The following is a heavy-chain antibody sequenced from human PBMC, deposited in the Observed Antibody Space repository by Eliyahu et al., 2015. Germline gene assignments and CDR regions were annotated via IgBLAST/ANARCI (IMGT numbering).Heavy chain of an antibody. CDR2: ISRKSGSL. CDR1: GFTFDDYA. V-gene: IGHV3-9*01. Sequence: EVQLVESGGGLVQPGTSLRLSCAGSGFTFDDYAMHWVRQAPGKGLEWVSGISRKSGSLGYADSVKGRFTISRDNAKNSLYLQMNSLRAEDTALYYCAKEDTAMAESPFDDWGQGTLVTVSS. CDR3: AKEDTAMAESPFDD. J-gene: IGHJ4*02. D-gene: IGHD5-18*01.